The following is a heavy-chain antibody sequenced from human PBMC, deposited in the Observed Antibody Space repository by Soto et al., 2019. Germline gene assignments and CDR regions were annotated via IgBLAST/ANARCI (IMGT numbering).Heavy chain of an antibody. V-gene: IGHV1-69*06. CDR1: GAGDTFSNYG. CDR3: WRHDKPALPPLDS. D-gene: IGHD1-1*01. J-gene: IGHJ4*02. CDR2: TIPAFGTA. Sequence: QVHLVQSGAEVKSPGSAVKVSCKVSGAGDTFSNYGLNWMRQAPGQGLEWMGGTIPAFGTANYAQKFQGRVTITANTSTTTAYMELSSLRSDDTAVYYCWRHDKPALPPLDSWGQGTLVSVSS.